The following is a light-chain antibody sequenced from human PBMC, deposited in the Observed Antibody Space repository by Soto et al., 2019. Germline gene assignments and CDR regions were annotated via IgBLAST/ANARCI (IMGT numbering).Light chain of an antibody. Sequence: QSALAQPASVSGSPGQSITISCTGTSRDVDGYNYVSWYQQHPGKAPKLIIYDVNNRPSGVSNRFSGSKSGNTASLTISGLLAEDEADYYCGSYTVGSTDVVFGGGTKLTVL. V-gene: IGLV2-14*03. CDR3: GSYTVGSTDVV. CDR2: DVN. J-gene: IGLJ2*01. CDR1: SRDVDGYNY.